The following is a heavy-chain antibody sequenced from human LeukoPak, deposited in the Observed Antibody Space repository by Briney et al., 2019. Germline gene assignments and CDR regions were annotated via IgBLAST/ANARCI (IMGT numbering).Heavy chain of an antibody. J-gene: IGHJ4*02. CDR1: GFTFSSYW. Sequence: GGSLRLSCAASGFTFSSYWMSWVRQAPGKGLEWVANIKQDGSEKYYVDSVKGRFTISRDNAKNSLYLQMNSLRAEDTAVYYCAREWTVGATRAAYYFDYWGQGTLVTVSS. D-gene: IGHD1-26*01. CDR3: AREWTVGATRAAYYFDY. CDR2: IKQDGSEK. V-gene: IGHV3-7*01.